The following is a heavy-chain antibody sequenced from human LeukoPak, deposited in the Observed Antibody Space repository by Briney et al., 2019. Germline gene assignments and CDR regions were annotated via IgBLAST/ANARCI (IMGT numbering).Heavy chain of an antibody. V-gene: IGHV3-74*01. Sequence: GGSLRLSCAASGLTFSSYWMHWVRQAPGKGLVWVSRINTDGSSTSYADSVKGRFTISRDNAKNTLYLQMNSLRAEDTAVYYCARDLQAYYYDSSGYLWGQGTLVTVSS. D-gene: IGHD3-22*01. CDR3: ARDLQAYYYDSSGYL. CDR2: INTDGSST. CDR1: GLTFSSYW. J-gene: IGHJ4*02.